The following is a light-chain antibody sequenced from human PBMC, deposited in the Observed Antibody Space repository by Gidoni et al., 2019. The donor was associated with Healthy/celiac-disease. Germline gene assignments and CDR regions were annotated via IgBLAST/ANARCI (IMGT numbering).Light chain of an antibody. V-gene: IGLV1-47*01. Sequence: QSVLTQPPSASATPGQRVTISCSGSSSNIGSHYVYWYQQLPGTAPKLLIYRNNQRPSGVPDRFSGSKSGISASLAISGLRSEDEADYYCAAWDDSLSGWVFGGGTKLTVL. J-gene: IGLJ3*02. CDR1: SSNIGSHY. CDR3: AAWDDSLSGWV. CDR2: RNN.